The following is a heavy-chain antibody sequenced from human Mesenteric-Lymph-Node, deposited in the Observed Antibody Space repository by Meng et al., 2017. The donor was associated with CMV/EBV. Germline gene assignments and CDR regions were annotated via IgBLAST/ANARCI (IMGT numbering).Heavy chain of an antibody. J-gene: IGHJ4*02. D-gene: IGHD3-9*01. CDR1: GGSISSHY. V-gene: IGHV4-59*11. CDR2: IYYSGST. Sequence: SETLSLTCTVSGGSISSHYWSWIRQPPGKGLEWIGYIYYSGSTNYNPSLKSRVTISVDTSKNQFSLKLSSVTAADTAVYYCARGLRYFDWYYWGQGTLVTVSS. CDR3: ARGLRYFDWYY.